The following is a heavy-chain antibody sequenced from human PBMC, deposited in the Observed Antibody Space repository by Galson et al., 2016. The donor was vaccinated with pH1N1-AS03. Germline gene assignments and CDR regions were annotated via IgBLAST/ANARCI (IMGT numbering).Heavy chain of an antibody. D-gene: IGHD5-12*01. CDR2: IDPTSTYI. CDR3: TRSAPRGGHEPFDF. Sequence: SLRLSCAASGFALIDYSMHWVRQAPGKGLEWVSSIDPTSTYIYYADSPTGRFTISRDNAFNSPYLQMNSLRVDDTAVYFCTRSAPRGGHEPFDFWGQGTVVTVSS. CDR1: GFALIDYS. J-gene: IGHJ3*01. V-gene: IGHV3-21*01.